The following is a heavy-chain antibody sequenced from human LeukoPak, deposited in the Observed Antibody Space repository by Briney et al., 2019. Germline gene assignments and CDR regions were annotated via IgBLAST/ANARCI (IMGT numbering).Heavy chain of an antibody. CDR1: GFTFSSYG. CDR2: ISYDGSNK. Sequence: GGSLRLSCAASGFTFSSYGMHWVRQAPGKGLEWVAVISYDGSNKYYADSVKGRFTISRDNSKNTLYLQMNSLRAEDTAVYYCARDSPFEWLVLSYWGQGTLVTVSS. J-gene: IGHJ4*02. CDR3: ARDSPFEWLVLSY. D-gene: IGHD6-19*01. V-gene: IGHV3-30*03.